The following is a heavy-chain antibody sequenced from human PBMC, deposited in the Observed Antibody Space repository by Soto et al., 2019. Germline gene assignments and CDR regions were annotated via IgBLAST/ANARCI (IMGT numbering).Heavy chain of an antibody. D-gene: IGHD3-3*01. CDR2: ISYDGSNK. CDR3: AKEIRFLEWLLLENYYYYGMDV. V-gene: IGHV3-30*18. J-gene: IGHJ6*02. CDR1: GFTFSSYG. Sequence: PGGSLRLSCAASGFTFSSYGMHWVRQAPGKGLEWVAVISYDGSNKYYADSVKGRFTISRDNSKNTLYLQMNSLRAEDTAVYYCAKEIRFLEWLLLENYYYYGMDVWGQGTTVTVSS.